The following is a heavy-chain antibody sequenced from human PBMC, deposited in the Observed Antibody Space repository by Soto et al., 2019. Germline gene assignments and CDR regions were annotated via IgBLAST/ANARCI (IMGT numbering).Heavy chain of an antibody. CDR2: ISAYNGNT. V-gene: IGHV1-18*01. J-gene: IGHJ3*02. CDR1: GYTFTSYG. CDR3: ARDRQDIVVVPAAAAQDAFDI. D-gene: IGHD2-2*01. Sequence: ASVKVSCKASGYTFTSYGISWVRQAPGQGHEWMGWISAYNGNTNYAQKLQGRVTMTTDTSTSTAYMELRSLRSDDTAVYYCARDRQDIVVVPAAAAQDAFDIRGQGTMVTVSS.